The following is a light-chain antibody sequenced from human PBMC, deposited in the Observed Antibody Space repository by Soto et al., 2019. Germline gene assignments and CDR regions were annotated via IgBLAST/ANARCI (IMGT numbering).Light chain of an antibody. V-gene: IGLV2-14*01. CDR3: SSYTSSSTLVV. J-gene: IGLJ2*01. Sequence: QSALTQPASVSGSPGQSITISCTGTSSDVGGYNYVSWYQQHPGKAPKLMIYEVSNRPSGVSNRFSGSKSGNTASLTISGLQAEAEADYYCSSYTSSSTLVVFGGGTKVTVL. CDR1: SSDVGGYNY. CDR2: EVS.